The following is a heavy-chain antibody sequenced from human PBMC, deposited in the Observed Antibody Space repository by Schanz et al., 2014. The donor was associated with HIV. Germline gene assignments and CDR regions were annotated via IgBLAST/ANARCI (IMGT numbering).Heavy chain of an antibody. Sequence: QVQLVQSGAEVKKPGSSVKVSCTASGGTFSNYAINWVRQAPGQGLEWMGGIIPIFGTSNYAQKFQGRVTITADESTSTAYMELSSLRSEDTAVYYCARGRYSGSYYNYWGQGTLVTVSA. V-gene: IGHV1-69*01. D-gene: IGHD1-26*01. CDR3: ARGRYSGSYYNY. CDR1: GGTFSNYA. J-gene: IGHJ4*02. CDR2: IIPIFGTS.